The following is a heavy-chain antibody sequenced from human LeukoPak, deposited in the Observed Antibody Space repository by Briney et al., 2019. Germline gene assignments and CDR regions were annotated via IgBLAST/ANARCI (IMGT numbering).Heavy chain of an antibody. Sequence: GGSLRLSCAASGFTISDHYMDWVRQAPGKGLEWVSTISSGGGFTYYSESVKGRFTISRDSSKSTLCLQMNSLRAEDTAVYYCAKDLRIRAGVPDYWGQGTLVTVSS. J-gene: IGHJ4*02. CDR3: AKDLRIRAGVPDY. D-gene: IGHD2-8*01. V-gene: IGHV3-23*01. CDR1: GFTISDHY. CDR2: ISSGGGFT.